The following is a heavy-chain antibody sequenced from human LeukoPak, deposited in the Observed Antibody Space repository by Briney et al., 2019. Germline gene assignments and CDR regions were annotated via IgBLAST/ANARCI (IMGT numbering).Heavy chain of an antibody. Sequence: PGGSLRLSCAASGFTFSSYGMHWVRQAPGKGLEWVAVIWYGGSNKYYADSVKGRFNINRDKSKNTQYLQMNSLRAEDRAVYNCARDTEMSSGWLFDYWGQGTLVTVSS. V-gene: IGHV3-33*01. CDR2: IWYGGSNK. CDR3: ARDTEMSSGWLFDY. CDR1: GFTFSSYG. D-gene: IGHD6-19*01. J-gene: IGHJ4*02.